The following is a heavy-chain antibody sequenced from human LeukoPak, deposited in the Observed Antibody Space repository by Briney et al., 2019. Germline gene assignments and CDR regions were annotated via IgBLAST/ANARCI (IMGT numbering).Heavy chain of an antibody. D-gene: IGHD4/OR15-4a*01. CDR2: ISGGGDNT. J-gene: IGHJ4*02. Sequence: GGSLRLSCAVSGFPFSDFAMSWVRQAPGKGLEWVSTISGGGDNTYFADSVKGRFTISRDNSKNTVYLQMNSLRAEDTAVYYCAMMTMPAHWGQGTLVTVSS. V-gene: IGHV3-23*01. CDR3: AMMTMPAH. CDR1: GFPFSDFA.